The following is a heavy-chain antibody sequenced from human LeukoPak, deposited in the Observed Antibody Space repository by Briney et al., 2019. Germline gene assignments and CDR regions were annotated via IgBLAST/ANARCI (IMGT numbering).Heavy chain of an antibody. CDR1: GGSFSGYY. Sequence: KPSETLSLTCAVYGGSFSGYYWSWIRQPPGKGLEWIGEINHSGSTNYNPSLKSRVTISVDTSKNQFSLKLSSVTAADTAVYYCARDYIVVVPAARTGRSGSYYMDVWGKGTTVTVSS. V-gene: IGHV4-34*01. CDR2: INHSGST. CDR3: ARDYIVVVPAARTGRSGSYYMDV. J-gene: IGHJ6*03. D-gene: IGHD2-2*01.